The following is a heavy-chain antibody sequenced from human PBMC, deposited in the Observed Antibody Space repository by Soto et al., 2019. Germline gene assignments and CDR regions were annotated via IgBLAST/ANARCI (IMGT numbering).Heavy chain of an antibody. V-gene: IGHV4-31*01. Sequence: PSETLSLTCTVSGGSISSGGYYWSWIRQHPGKGLEWIGYIYYSGSTYYNPSLKSQVTISVDTSKNQFSLKLSSVTAADTALYYCARYCSGGSCYSKDDAFDIWGQGTMVTVSS. CDR1: GGSISSGGYY. CDR3: ARYCSGGSCYSKDDAFDI. J-gene: IGHJ3*02. D-gene: IGHD2-15*01. CDR2: IYYSGST.